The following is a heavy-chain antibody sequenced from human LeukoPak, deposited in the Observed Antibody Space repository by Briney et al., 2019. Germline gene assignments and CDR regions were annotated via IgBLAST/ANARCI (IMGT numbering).Heavy chain of an antibody. Sequence: PGGSLRLSCAASGFTFSSYSMNWVRQAPGKGLEWVSHISSSSSPIYYADSVKGRFTISRDNAKNSLYLQMNSLRAEDTAVYYCAREGLGDDSSGCYYVNFDYWGQGTLVTVSS. CDR3: AREGLGDDSSGCYYVNFDY. D-gene: IGHD3-22*01. V-gene: IGHV3-48*01. CDR1: GFTFSSYS. CDR2: ISSSSSPI. J-gene: IGHJ4*02.